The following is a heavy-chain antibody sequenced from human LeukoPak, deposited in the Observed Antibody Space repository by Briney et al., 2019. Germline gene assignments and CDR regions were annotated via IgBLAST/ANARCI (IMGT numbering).Heavy chain of an antibody. V-gene: IGHV3-33*01. CDR3: ARYYGDSYYFDY. J-gene: IGHJ4*02. CDR2: TWDDGSSK. Sequence: GGSLRLSCAASGFPFSSYGMHWVRQAPGKGLEWVALTWDDGSSKYYADSVKGRFTISRDNSKNTLYLQMNSLRAEDTAVYYCARYYGDSYYFDYWGQGTLVTVSS. CDR1: GFPFSSYG. D-gene: IGHD4-17*01.